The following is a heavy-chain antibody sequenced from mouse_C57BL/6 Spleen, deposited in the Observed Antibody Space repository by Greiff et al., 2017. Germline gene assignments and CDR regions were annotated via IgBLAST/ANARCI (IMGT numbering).Heavy chain of an antibody. D-gene: IGHD4-1*01. V-gene: IGHV1-59*01. CDR2: IDPSDSYT. Sequence: QVQLQQPGAELVRPGTSVKWSCKASGYTFTSYWMHWVKQRPGQGLEWIGVIDPSDSYTNYNQKFKGKATLTVDTSSSTAYMQLSSLTSEDSAVYYCAVTGTRFDYWGKGTTLAVSS. CDR1: GYTFTSYW. CDR3: AVTGTRFDY. J-gene: IGHJ2*01.